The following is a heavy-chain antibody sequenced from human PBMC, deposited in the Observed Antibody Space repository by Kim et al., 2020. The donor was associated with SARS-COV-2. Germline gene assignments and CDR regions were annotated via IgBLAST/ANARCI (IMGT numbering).Heavy chain of an antibody. Sequence: ADSVKGRFTISRDNSKNTLYLQMNSLRAEDTAVYYCAKDPFRGQRDWFDPWGQGTLVTVSS. J-gene: IGHJ5*02. CDR3: AKDPFRGQRDWFDP. V-gene: IGHV3-23*01.